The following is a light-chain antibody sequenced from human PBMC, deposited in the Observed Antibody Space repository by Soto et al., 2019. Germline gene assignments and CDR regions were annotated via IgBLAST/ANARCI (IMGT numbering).Light chain of an antibody. V-gene: IGLV2-14*01. CDR1: SSDVGGYLY. CDR3: SSYTSSSTLVL. Sequence: QSALTQPASVSGSPGQSITISCTGTSSDVGGYLYVSWYQHHPGKAPKLMIYEVSSRPSGVSNRFSGSKSGNTASLTISGLQAEDEADYYCSSYTSSSTLVLFGGGTKLTVL. CDR2: EVS. J-gene: IGLJ2*01.